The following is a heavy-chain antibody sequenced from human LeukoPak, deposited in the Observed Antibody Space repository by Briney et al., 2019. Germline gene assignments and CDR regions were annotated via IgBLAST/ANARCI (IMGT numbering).Heavy chain of an antibody. CDR2: MNPNSGNT. J-gene: IGHJ3*02. V-gene: IGHV1-8*01. CDR1: GYTFTSCD. Sequence: ASVKVSCKASGYTFTSCDFNWVRQATAQGLEWMGWMNPNSGNTGYAQKFQGRVTMTRDTSISTAYMELSSLRVEDSAVYYCVRDKRGAAAADDPFDIWGQGTMVTVSS. CDR3: VRDKRGAAAADDPFDI. D-gene: IGHD6-13*01.